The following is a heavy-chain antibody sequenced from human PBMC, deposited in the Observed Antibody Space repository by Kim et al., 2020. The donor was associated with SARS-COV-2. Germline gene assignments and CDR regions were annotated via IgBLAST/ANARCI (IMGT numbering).Heavy chain of an antibody. Sequence: ADPVKGRFTSSRDNSKNPLYLQMNSLRAEDTAVYYCARAGYSYGNYYFDYWGQGTLVTVSS. V-gene: IGHV3-30*07. CDR3: ARAGYSYGNYYFDY. J-gene: IGHJ4*02. D-gene: IGHD5-18*01.